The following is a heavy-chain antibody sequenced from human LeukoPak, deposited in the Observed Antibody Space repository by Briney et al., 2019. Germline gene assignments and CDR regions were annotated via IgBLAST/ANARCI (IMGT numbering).Heavy chain of an antibody. V-gene: IGHV1-46*01. CDR3: ARVGQRWLQFLDY. CDR1: GYTFTSYY. D-gene: IGHD5-24*01. J-gene: IGHJ4*02. CDR2: INPSGGST. Sequence: GASVKVSCKASGYTFTSYYMHCVRQAPGQVLEWMGIINPSGGSTIYAQKFQGRVTMTRDMSTITASMELSSLRSEDTAVYYCARVGQRWLQFLDYWGQGTLVTVSS.